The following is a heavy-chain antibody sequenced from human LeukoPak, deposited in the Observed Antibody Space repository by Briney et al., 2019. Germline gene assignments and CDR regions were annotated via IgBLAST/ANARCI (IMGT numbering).Heavy chain of an antibody. J-gene: IGHJ4*02. D-gene: IGHD3-22*01. CDR2: IKSKTDGGTT. CDR3: TTAGSSGYYLNFDY. Sequence: GGSLRLSCAASGFIFSNAWMSWVRQAPGKGLEWVGRIKSKTDGGTTDYAAPVKGRFTISRDDSKNTLYLQMNSLKTEDTAVYYCTTAGSSGYYLNFDYWGQGTLVTVSS. CDR1: GFIFSNAW. V-gene: IGHV3-15*01.